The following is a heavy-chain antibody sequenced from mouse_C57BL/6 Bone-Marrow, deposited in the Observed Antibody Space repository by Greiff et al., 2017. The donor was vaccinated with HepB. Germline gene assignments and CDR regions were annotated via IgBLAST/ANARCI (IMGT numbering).Heavy chain of an antibody. Sequence: QVQLQQPGAELVKPGASVKLSCKASGYTFPSYWMHWVKQRPGQGLEWIGMIHPNSGSTNYNEKFKSKATLTVDKSSSTAYMQLSSLTSEDSAVYYCARDDGSSSFAYWGQGTLVTVSA. CDR2: IHPNSGST. J-gene: IGHJ3*01. V-gene: IGHV1-64*01. CDR3: ARDDGSSSFAY. CDR1: GYTFPSYW. D-gene: IGHD1-1*01.